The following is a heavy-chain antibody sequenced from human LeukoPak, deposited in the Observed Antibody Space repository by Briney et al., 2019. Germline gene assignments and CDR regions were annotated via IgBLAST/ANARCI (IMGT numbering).Heavy chain of an antibody. CDR3: AELGITMIGGV. Sequence: GGSLRLSCAASGFTFSSYNMNWVRQAPGKGLEWVSSITSSSSYIYYADSVKGRFTISRDNAKNSLYLQMNSLRAEDTAVYYCAELGITMIGGVWGKGTTVTISS. CDR2: ITSSSSYI. V-gene: IGHV3-21*01. D-gene: IGHD3-10*02. J-gene: IGHJ6*04. CDR1: GFTFSSYN.